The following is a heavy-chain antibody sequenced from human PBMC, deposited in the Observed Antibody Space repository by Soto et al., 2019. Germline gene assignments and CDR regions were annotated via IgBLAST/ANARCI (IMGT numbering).Heavy chain of an antibody. CDR1: GFTFSSYE. V-gene: IGHV3-48*03. CDR3: AIRPSGYSYGYYGMDV. CDR2: ISSSGSTI. J-gene: IGHJ6*02. Sequence: LRLSCAASGFTFSSYEMNWVRQAPGKGLEWVSYISSSGSTIYYADSVKGRFTISRDNAKNSLYLQMNSLRAEDTAVYYCAIRPSGYSYGYYGMDVWGQGTTVTVSS. D-gene: IGHD5-18*01.